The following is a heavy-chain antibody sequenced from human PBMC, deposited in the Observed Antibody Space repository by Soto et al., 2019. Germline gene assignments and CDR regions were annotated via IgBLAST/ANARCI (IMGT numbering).Heavy chain of an antibody. Sequence: PGESLKISCKGSGYSFPTYWIAWVRQMPGRGLEWMGIIYPSDSDTRYSPSFQGQVTMSADKSISTAYLQWSSLKASDTAIYYCARTGVTNYGMDVWGQGTTVTVSS. CDR1: GYSFPTYW. CDR2: IYPSDSDT. D-gene: IGHD4-17*01. V-gene: IGHV5-51*01. J-gene: IGHJ6*02. CDR3: ARTGVTNYGMDV.